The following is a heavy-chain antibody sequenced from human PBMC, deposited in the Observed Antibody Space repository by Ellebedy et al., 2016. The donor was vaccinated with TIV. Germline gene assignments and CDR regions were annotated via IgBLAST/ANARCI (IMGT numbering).Heavy chain of an antibody. J-gene: IGHJ2*01. Sequence: GESLKISCAASGFTFSSHGMHWVRQVPGKGPEWVAVIADHGTVQYYSDPVKGRFTISRDNSKNALWLQMNSLRFEDTAVYFCAKEGAFGNWYFDLWGRGTLVTVSS. CDR1: GFTFSSHG. D-gene: IGHD1-14*01. CDR2: IADHGTVQ. CDR3: AKEGAFGNWYFDL. V-gene: IGHV3-30*18.